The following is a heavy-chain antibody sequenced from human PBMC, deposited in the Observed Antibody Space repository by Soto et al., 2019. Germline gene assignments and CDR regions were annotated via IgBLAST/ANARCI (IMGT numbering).Heavy chain of an antibody. CDR3: ARRKTVTQPRYYFDY. CDR1: GYSFTSYW. CDR2: IYPGDSDT. D-gene: IGHD4-4*01. J-gene: IGHJ4*02. V-gene: IGHV5-51*01. Sequence: GESLKISCKGSGYSFTSYWIGWVRQMPGKGLEWMGIIYPGDSDTRYSPSFQGQVTISADKSISTAYLQWSSLKASDTAMYYCARRKTVTQPRYYFDYWGQGTLVTVSS.